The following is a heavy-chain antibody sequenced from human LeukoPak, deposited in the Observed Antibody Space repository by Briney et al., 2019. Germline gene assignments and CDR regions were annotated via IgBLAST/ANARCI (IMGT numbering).Heavy chain of an antibody. CDR3: ARDREQWLVRGFDS. D-gene: IGHD6-19*01. V-gene: IGHV3-30*02. CDR1: GFTFINYG. Sequence: GGSLRLSCAASGFTFINYGMHWVRQAPGKGLEWVAFVRYDGSNTYYADSVKGRFTMSRDNAKNSVYLQMNSLRAEDTAVYYCARDREQWLVRGFDSWGQGTLVTVSS. J-gene: IGHJ5*01. CDR2: VRYDGSNT.